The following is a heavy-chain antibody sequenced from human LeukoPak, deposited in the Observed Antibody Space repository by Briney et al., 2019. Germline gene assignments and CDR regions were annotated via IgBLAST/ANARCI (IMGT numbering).Heavy chain of an antibody. Sequence: GGSLRLSCAASGFTFTSNWMSWVRQAPGKGLEWVANIKLDGSDKCYVDSVKGRFTISRDNPKNTLHLQMNSLRAEDTAVYFCAKRGVVIRVILVGFHKEAYYLDSWGQGALVIVSS. CDR2: IKLDGSDK. D-gene: IGHD3-10*01. CDR1: GFTFTSNW. V-gene: IGHV3-7*03. CDR3: AKRGVVIRVILVGFHKEAYYLDS. J-gene: IGHJ4*02.